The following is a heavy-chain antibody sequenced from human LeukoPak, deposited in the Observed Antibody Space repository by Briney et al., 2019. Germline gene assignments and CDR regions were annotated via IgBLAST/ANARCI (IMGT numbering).Heavy chain of an antibody. V-gene: IGHV1-69*05. J-gene: IGHJ4*02. CDR3: AREGPHYGSSGYRLPDY. CDR1: GGTFSSYA. CDR2: IIPIFGTA. Sequence: ASVKVSCKASGGTFSSYAISWVRQAPGQGLEWMGGIIPIFGTANYAQKFQGRVTMTRDTSTSTVYMELSSLRSEDTAVYYCAREGPHYGSSGYRLPDYWGQGTLVTVSS. D-gene: IGHD3-22*01.